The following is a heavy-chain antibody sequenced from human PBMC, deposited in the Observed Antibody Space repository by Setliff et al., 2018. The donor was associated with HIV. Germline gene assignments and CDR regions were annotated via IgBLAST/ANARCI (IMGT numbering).Heavy chain of an antibody. CDR1: GGSFSDYY. J-gene: IGHJ4*02. CDR2: INHSGST. CDR3: ARGLNYYGSGSYLPLGY. Sequence: SETLSLTCALYGGSFSDYYWSWIRQPPGMGLEWIGEINHSGSTNFNPSLRSRVTTSVDTPKNQFSLKLNSVTAADTAVYYCARGLNYYGSGSYLPLGYWGQGTLVTVSS. D-gene: IGHD3-10*01. V-gene: IGHV4-34*01.